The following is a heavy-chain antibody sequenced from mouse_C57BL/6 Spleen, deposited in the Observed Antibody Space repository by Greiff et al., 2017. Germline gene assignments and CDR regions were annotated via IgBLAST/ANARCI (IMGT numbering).Heavy chain of an antibody. V-gene: IGHV1-52*01. CDR2: IDPSDSET. CDR1: GYTFTSYW. D-gene: IGHD2-3*01. Sequence: QVQLQQPGAELVRPGSSVKLSCKASGYTFTSYWMHWVKQRPIQGLEWIGNIDPSDSETHYNQKFKDKATLTVDKSSSTADMQLSSLTSEDSAVYYCASYDGYNWYFDVWGTGTTVTVSS. CDR3: ASYDGYNWYFDV. J-gene: IGHJ1*03.